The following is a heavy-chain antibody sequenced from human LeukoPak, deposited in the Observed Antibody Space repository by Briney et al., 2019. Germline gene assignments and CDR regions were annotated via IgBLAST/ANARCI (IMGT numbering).Heavy chain of an antibody. V-gene: IGHV4-39*07. Sequence: PSETLSLTCTVSGGSISSSSYYWGWIRQPPGKGLEWIGSIYYSGSTYYNPSLKSRVTISVDTSKNQFSLKLSSVTAADTAVYYCARDRGVAGILGYWGQGTLVTVSS. CDR2: IYYSGST. CDR3: ARDRGVAGILGY. CDR1: GGSISSSSYY. J-gene: IGHJ4*02. D-gene: IGHD6-19*01.